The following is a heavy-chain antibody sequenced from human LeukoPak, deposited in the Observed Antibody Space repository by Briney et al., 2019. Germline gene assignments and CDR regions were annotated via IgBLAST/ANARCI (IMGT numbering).Heavy chain of an antibody. Sequence: SETLSPTXTVSGDSICPYYWSWIRQPPGKGLEWIGYIYYSGSTNYNPSLKSRVTISVDTSKNQFSLKLSSVTAADTAVYYCARGGGYYKNFDYWGRGTLVTVSS. V-gene: IGHV4-59*01. J-gene: IGHJ4*02. CDR2: IYYSGST. CDR3: ARGGGYYKNFDY. CDR1: GDSICPYY. D-gene: IGHD2-21*02.